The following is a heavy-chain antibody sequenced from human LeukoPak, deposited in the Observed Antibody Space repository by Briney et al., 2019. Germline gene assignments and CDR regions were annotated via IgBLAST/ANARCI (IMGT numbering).Heavy chain of an antibody. V-gene: IGHV4-34*01. Sequence: SETLSLTCAVYGGSFSGYYWSWVRQPPGKGMESICEISHSGSTISNPSLNILLTISVDTSNTQFSLKLSSVTASDTAVYYCAAHYCCYVRLVYWGQGTLVTVSS. D-gene: IGHD5-12*01. CDR3: AAHYCCYVRLVY. J-gene: IGHJ4*02. CDR1: GGSFSGYY. CDR2: ISHSGST.